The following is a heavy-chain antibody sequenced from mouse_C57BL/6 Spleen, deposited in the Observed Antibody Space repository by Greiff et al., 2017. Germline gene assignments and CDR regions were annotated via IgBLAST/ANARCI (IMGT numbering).Heavy chain of an antibody. CDR3: ARAVDYYAMDD. J-gene: IGHJ4*01. CDR1: GFPFSDYG. Sequence: EVKVVESGGGLVKPGGSLKLSCAASGFPFSDYGMHWVRPAPEKGLEWVAYISSGSSTIYYADTVKGRFTISRDNAKNTLFLQMTSLRSEDTAMYYCARAVDYYAMDDWGQGTSVTVSS. V-gene: IGHV5-17*01. CDR2: ISSGSSTI.